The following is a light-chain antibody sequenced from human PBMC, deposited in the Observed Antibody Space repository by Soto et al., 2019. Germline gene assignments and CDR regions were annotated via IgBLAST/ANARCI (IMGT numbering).Light chain of an antibody. V-gene: IGLV2-14*03. CDR3: TSYSSRSLYV. CDR2: DVT. J-gene: IGLJ1*01. CDR1: SNDIGAYNY. Sequence: QSVLTQPASVSGSPGQSITISCTGTSNDIGAYNYVSWYQHHPGKAPKLMIYDVTNRPSGVSNRFSGSKSGNTASLTISGLDAEDEADYYCTSYSSRSLYVFGTGTKLTVL.